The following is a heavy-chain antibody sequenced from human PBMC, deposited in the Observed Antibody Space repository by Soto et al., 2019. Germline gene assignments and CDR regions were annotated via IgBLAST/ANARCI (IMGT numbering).Heavy chain of an antibody. Sequence: SETLSLTCTVSGGSISSGGYYWSWIRQHPGKGLEWIGYIYYSGSTYYNPSLKSRVTISVDTSKNQFSLKLSSVTAADTAVYYYARRGGYSYGYVGYWGQGTLVTVPS. J-gene: IGHJ4*02. CDR2: IYYSGST. CDR1: GGSISSGGYY. V-gene: IGHV4-31*03. CDR3: ARRGGYSYGYVGY. D-gene: IGHD5-18*01.